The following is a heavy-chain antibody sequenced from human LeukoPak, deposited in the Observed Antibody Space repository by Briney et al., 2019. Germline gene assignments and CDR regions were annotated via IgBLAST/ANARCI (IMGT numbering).Heavy chain of an antibody. CDR3: SRAADVVLVPPSDD. J-gene: IGHJ4*02. V-gene: IGHV1-2*02. Sequence: ASVKVSCKASGCTFTGYYMHWVRQAPGQGLEWMGWINPNSGDTNYAQKFKGRVAMTRDTSISAAYLELSSLRFDDTAVYYCSRAADVVLVPPSDDWGQGTLVTVSS. CDR1: GCTFTGYY. D-gene: IGHD2-2*01. CDR2: INPNSGDT.